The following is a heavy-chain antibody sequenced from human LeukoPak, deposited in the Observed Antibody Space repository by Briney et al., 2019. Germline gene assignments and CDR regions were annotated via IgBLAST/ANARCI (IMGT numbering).Heavy chain of an antibody. V-gene: IGHV4-59*01. CDR1: GGSISSYY. D-gene: IGHD6-19*01. CDR2: IFYAGGA. CDR3: ARGPPLVAVPGTVRFDP. J-gene: IGHJ5*02. Sequence: SEILSLTCTASGGSISSYYWGWIRQPPGKGLEWLGYIFYAGGANYNPSLKSRVIISVATSTNQFSLKLSSVTAADTAVYYCARGPPLVAVPGTVRFDPWGQGTLVTVSS.